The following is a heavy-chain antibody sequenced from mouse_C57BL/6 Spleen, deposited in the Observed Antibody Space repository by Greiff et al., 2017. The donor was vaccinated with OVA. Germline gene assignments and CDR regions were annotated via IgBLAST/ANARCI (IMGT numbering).Heavy chain of an antibody. CDR1: GFTFSDYY. J-gene: IGHJ3*01. CDR3: ARNDYGAWFAY. CDR2: INYDGSST. V-gene: IGHV5-16*01. Sequence: EVKLMESEGGLVQPGSSMKLSCTASGFTFSDYYMAWVRQVPEKGLEWVANINYDGSSTYYLDSLKSRFITSRDNAKNILYLQMSSLKSEDTATYYCARNDYGAWFAYWGQGTLVTVSA. D-gene: IGHD2-4*01.